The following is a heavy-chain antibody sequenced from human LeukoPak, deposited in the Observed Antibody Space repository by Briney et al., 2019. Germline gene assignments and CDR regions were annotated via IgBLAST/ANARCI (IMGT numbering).Heavy chain of an antibody. Sequence: ASVKASCKASGYTFTGYYMHWVRQAPGQGLEWMGWINPNSGGTNYAQKLQGRVTMTRYTSISTAYSELSRLRSDDTAVYSCTSNTRGDYSNYYFDDWGQGTMVTVSS. CDR1: GYTFTGYY. CDR2: INPNSGGT. D-gene: IGHD4-11*01. J-gene: IGHJ4*01. V-gene: IGHV1-2*02. CDR3: TSNTRGDYSNYYFDD.